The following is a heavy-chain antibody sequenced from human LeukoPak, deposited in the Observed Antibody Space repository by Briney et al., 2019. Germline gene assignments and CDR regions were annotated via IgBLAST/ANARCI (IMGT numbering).Heavy chain of an antibody. J-gene: IGHJ6*03. CDR1: GFTFDDYG. CDR2: INWNGGST. CDR3: ARVTLDSRAGYYYYMDV. D-gene: IGHD3/OR15-3a*01. V-gene: IGHV3-20*04. Sequence: GGSLRLSRAASGFTFDDYGMSWVRQAPGKGLEWVSGINWNGGSTGYADSVKGRFTISRDNAKNSLYLQMNSLRAEDTALYYCARVTLDSRAGYYYYMDVWGKGTTVTVSS.